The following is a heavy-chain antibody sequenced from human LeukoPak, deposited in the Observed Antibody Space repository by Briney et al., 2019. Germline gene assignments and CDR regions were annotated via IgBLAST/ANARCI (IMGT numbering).Heavy chain of an antibody. CDR3: ARRISMVRGANRRYYYYMDV. V-gene: IGHV1-69*06. Sequence: SVKVSCKASGGTFSSYAISWVRQAPGQGLEWMGGIIPIFGTANYAQKFQGRVTITADKSTSTAYMELRSLRSDDTAVYYCARRISMVRGANRRYYYYMDVWGKGTTVTVSS. CDR1: GGTFSSYA. CDR2: IIPIFGTA. D-gene: IGHD3-10*01. J-gene: IGHJ6*03.